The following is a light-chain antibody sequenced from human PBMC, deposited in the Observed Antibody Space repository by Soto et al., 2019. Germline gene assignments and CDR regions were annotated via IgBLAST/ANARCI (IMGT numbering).Light chain of an antibody. J-gene: IGLJ1*01. Sequence: QSALTQPASVSGSPGQSITISCTGTSSDIGHYDYVSWYQQHPGKAPKLMIYHVTHRPSGVSNRYSGSKSVNSASLTISGLQADDEADYYCCSLTTSHTYVFGSGTKLTVL. CDR1: SSDIGHYDY. CDR2: HVT. CDR3: CSLTTSHTYV. V-gene: IGLV2-14*03.